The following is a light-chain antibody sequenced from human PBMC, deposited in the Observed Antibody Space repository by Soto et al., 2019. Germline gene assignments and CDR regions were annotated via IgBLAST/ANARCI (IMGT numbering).Light chain of an antibody. CDR3: RSYTSSSTSYV. CDR1: SSDVGGYNY. V-gene: IGLV2-14*01. Sequence: QSALTQPASVSGSPGQSITISCTGTSSDVGGYNYVSWYQQHPGKAPKLMIYEVSHRPSGVSNRFSGSKSGNTASLTISGLQAEDEADYHCRSYTSSSTSYVFGTGTKVTVL. CDR2: EVS. J-gene: IGLJ1*01.